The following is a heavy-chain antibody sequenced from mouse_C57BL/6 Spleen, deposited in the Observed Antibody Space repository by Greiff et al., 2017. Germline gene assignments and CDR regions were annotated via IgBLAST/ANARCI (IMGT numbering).Heavy chain of an antibody. V-gene: IGHV1-50*01. CDR1: GYTFTSYW. CDR3: ASYYGSRRDWFAY. Sequence: QVQLQQPGAELVKPGASVKLSCKASGYTFTSYWMQWVKQRPGQGLEWIGEIDPSDSYTNYNQKFKGKATLTVDTSSSTAYMQLSSLTSEDSAVYYCASYYGSRRDWFAYWGQGTLVTVSA. D-gene: IGHD1-1*01. J-gene: IGHJ3*01. CDR2: IDPSDSYT.